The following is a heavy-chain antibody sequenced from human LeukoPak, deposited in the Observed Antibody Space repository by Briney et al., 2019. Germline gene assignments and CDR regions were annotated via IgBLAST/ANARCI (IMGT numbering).Heavy chain of an antibody. V-gene: IGHV4-59*12. Sequence: PSETLSLTCTVSGGSISNYYWTWLRQPPGKGLEWIGYIYYNGRANYNPSLKSRVTISVDRSKNQFSLKLSSVTAADTAVYYCARDSSSAPDAFDIWGQGTMVTVSS. CDR1: GGSISNYY. CDR3: ARDSSSAPDAFDI. J-gene: IGHJ3*02. D-gene: IGHD2-2*01. CDR2: IYYNGRA.